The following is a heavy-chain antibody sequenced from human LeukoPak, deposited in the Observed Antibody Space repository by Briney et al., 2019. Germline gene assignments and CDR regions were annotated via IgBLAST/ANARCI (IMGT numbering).Heavy chain of an antibody. CDR1: GFTFSSYG. D-gene: IGHD6-19*01. V-gene: IGHV3-30*03. Sequence: GGSLRLSCAAPGFTFSSYGMHWVRQAPGKGLEWVAVISYDGSNKYYADSVKGRFTISRDNSKNTLYLQMNSLRAEDTAVYYCQGLVVGAFDIWGQGTMVTVSS. CDR3: QGLVVGAFDI. J-gene: IGHJ3*02. CDR2: ISYDGSNK.